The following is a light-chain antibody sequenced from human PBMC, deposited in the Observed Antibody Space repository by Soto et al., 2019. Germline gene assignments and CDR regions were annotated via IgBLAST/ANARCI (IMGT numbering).Light chain of an antibody. CDR2: GVT. CDR3: SSYGASSTL. V-gene: IGLV2-14*01. J-gene: IGLJ2*01. Sequence: QSALTQPASVSGSPGQSITISCTGTSSDIGGYNLVSWYQQHPGKAPNLMTFGVTYRPSGISDRFSGSKSGNTASLTISGLQPDDEADYYCSSYGASSTLFGGGTKLTVL. CDR1: SSDIGGYNL.